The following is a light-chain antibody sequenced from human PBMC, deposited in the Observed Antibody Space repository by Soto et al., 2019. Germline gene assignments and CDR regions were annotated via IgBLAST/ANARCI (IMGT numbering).Light chain of an antibody. Sequence: QSALTQPASMSGSPGQSITISCTGTSSDVGGYNYVSWYQQHPDRAPKLIIYEVSNRPSCVSISFSGAKSANTASLNIAGRQAEDEAAYYSSSYSNTYTVLYGGVTKLTVL. V-gene: IGLV2-14*01. CDR3: SSYSNTYTVL. CDR1: SSDVGGYNY. J-gene: IGLJ2*01. CDR2: EVS.